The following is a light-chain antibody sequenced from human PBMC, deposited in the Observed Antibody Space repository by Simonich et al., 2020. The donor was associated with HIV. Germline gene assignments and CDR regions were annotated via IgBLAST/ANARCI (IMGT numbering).Light chain of an antibody. J-gene: IGKJ3*01. CDR1: QGISTG. CDR3: QQYGNLPFT. V-gene: IGKV1-33*01. Sequence: DIQMTQSPSSLSASVGGRVTITCLASQGISTGLAWYQQKPGKAPKLLIDAASSLQIGGPSRFSGSGSGTDFTFTISSLQPEDISPYYCQQYGNLPFTFGPGPKVGIK. CDR2: AAS.